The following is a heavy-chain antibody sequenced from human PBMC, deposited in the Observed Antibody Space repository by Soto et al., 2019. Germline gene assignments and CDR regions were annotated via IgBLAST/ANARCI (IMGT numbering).Heavy chain of an antibody. CDR3: AKALPNGARGLYYFDY. D-gene: IGHD1-1*01. V-gene: IGHV3-23*01. J-gene: IGHJ4*02. CDR2: ISGSGGST. Sequence: GGSLRLSCAASGFTFSSYAMSWVRQAPGKGLEWVSAISGSGGSTYYADSVKGRFTISRDNSKNTLYLQMNSLRAEDTAVYYCAKALPNGARGLYYFDYWGQGTLVTVSS. CDR1: GFTFSSYA.